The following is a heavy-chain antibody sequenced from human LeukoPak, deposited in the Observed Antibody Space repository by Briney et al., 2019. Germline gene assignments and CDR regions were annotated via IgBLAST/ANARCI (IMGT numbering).Heavy chain of an antibody. CDR2: ISYSGST. V-gene: IGHV4-61*01. D-gene: IGHD3-22*01. CDR1: GGSVSSGSHY. Sequence: SETLSLTCTVSGGSVSSGSHYWSWIRQPPGKGLEWIGYISYSGSTNYNPSLNVRVTISVDTSKKQFSLKLSSVTAADTAVYYCVTYYFDSSGPKKNYWGQGTLVTVSS. J-gene: IGHJ4*02. CDR3: VTYYFDSSGPKKNY.